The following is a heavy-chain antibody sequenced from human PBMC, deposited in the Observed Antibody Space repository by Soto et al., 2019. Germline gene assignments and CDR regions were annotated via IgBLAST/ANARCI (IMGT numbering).Heavy chain of an antibody. CDR1: GYTFTGYY. CDR2: INPNSGGT. D-gene: IGHD2-8*01. J-gene: IGHJ4*02. CDR3: ALTNGVSTDYFDY. Sequence: ASVKVSCKASGYTFTGYYMHWVRQAPGQGLEWMGWINPNSGGTNYAQKFQGWVTMTRDTSISTAYMELSRLRSDDTAVYYCALTNGVSTDYFDYWGQGTLVTVSS. V-gene: IGHV1-2*04.